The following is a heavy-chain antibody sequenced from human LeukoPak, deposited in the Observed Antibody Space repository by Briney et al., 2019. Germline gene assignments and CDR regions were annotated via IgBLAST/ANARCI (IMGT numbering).Heavy chain of an antibody. V-gene: IGHV3-7*01. D-gene: IGHD6-13*01. CDR3: TREAAAGIDY. J-gene: IGHJ4*02. Sequence: GGSLRLSCAASGFTFSAYWMSWVRQAPGKGLEWVANIKQDGSEKYYLDSVKGRFTISRDNAKNSLYLQMNSLRAEDTAVYFCTREAAAGIDYWGQGTLVTVSS. CDR2: IKQDGSEK. CDR1: GFTFSAYW.